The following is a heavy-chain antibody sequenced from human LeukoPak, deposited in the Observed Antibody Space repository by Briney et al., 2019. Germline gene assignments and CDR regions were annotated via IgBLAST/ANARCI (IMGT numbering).Heavy chain of an antibody. Sequence: SETLSLTCTVSVASLSSGTYYWSWIRHHPGKGLEWMGYIYYNRSIYYNPSLKSRVTISVDTSKNQFSLKLSSVTAADTAVYYCARDLLDTAMVHYWYFDLWGRSTLVTVSS. CDR1: VASLSSGTYY. V-gene: IGHV4-31*03. CDR2: IYYNRSI. J-gene: IGHJ2*01. CDR3: ARDLLDTAMVHYWYFDL. D-gene: IGHD5-18*01.